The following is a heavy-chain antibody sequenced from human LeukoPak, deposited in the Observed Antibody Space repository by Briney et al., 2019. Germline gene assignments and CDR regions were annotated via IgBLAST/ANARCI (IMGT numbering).Heavy chain of an antibody. CDR3: ARTRTLEWERRFDP. V-gene: IGHV4-30-4*08. CDR2: IYYSGST. CDR1: GGSISSGDYY. J-gene: IGHJ5*02. D-gene: IGHD3-3*01. Sequence: PSETLSLTCTVSGGSISSGDYYWSWIRQPPGKGLEWTGYIYYSGSTTYNPSLQSRVTISVDTSRNQFSLKVSSVTAADTAVYYCARTRTLEWERRFDPWGQGTLVTVSS.